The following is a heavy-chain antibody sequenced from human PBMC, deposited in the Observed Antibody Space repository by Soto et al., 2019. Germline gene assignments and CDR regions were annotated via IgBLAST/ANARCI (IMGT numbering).Heavy chain of an antibody. Sequence: QVQLVESGGGVVQPGMSLRRSCAASGVIFSTYGMHWVRQAPGKGLEWLSVISYDGNNKYYADSVKDRFTISRDNSKNTLWLQMDRLRTEDTAVYYLAKDLRLTTITTVGDWGQGTLVTVSS. CDR3: AKDLRLTTITTVGD. CDR1: GVIFSTYG. J-gene: IGHJ4*02. CDR2: ISYDGNNK. V-gene: IGHV3-30*18. D-gene: IGHD4-17*01.